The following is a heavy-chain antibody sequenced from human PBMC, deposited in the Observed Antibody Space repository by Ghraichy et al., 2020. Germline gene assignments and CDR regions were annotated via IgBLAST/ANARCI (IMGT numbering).Heavy chain of an antibody. Sequence: SVKVSCKASGGTFSSYAISWVRQAPGQGLEWMGGIIPIFGTANYAQKFQGRVTMTADESTSTAYMELRSLRSEDTAVHYCARAQTTDIVVGPAAPGYYYGMDVWGQGTTVTVSS. CDR3: ARAQTTDIVVGPAAPGYYYGMDV. V-gene: IGHV1-69*13. D-gene: IGHD2-2*01. J-gene: IGHJ6*02. CDR2: IIPIFGTA. CDR1: GGTFSSYA.